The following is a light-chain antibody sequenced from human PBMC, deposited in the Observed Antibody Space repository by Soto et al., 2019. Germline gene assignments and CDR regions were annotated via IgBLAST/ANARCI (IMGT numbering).Light chain of an antibody. CDR1: QGINFY. J-gene: IGKJ4*01. CDR3: QQSDSVPLT. CDR2: SAS. V-gene: IGKV1-27*01. Sequence: DIHMTLSPASLSASVGDRVTITCRASQGINFYLAWHQQKPGKAPKLLIHSASTLQSGVPSRFAGSRSGTDFTLTINSLQPEDVATYFCQQSDSVPLTFGGGTKVDIK.